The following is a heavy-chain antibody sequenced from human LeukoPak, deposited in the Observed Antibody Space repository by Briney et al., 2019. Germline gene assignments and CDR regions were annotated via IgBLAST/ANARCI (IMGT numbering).Heavy chain of an antibody. Sequence: PSETLSLTCTVSGGSISGVYWSWVRQPPGKALEWIGYLYSNDITNYNPSLKSRVTMSVDTSKNHFSLKLSSVTAADTAVYYCARDSPRRGAIFGLVIGAFDPWGQGTLVTVSS. J-gene: IGHJ5*02. CDR3: ARDSPRRGAIFGLVIGAFDP. CDR1: GGSISGVY. CDR2: LYSNDIT. V-gene: IGHV4-59*01. D-gene: IGHD3-3*01.